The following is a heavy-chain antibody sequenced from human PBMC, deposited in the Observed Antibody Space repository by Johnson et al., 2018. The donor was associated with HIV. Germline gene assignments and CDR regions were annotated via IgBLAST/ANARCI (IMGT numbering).Heavy chain of an antibody. CDR1: GFMFDDYG. CDR2: ISYDGSNK. D-gene: IGHD1-1*01. Sequence: QMQLVESGGGVVRPGGSLRLSCAASGFMFDDYGMSWVRQVPGKGLEWVAVISYDGSNKYYADSVKGRLTISRDNSKNTLFLQMNSLRPEDTAVYYCANRRGIGDGTTGSLDIWGQGTMVTVSS. J-gene: IGHJ3*02. CDR3: ANRRGIGDGTTGSLDI. V-gene: IGHV3-30*18.